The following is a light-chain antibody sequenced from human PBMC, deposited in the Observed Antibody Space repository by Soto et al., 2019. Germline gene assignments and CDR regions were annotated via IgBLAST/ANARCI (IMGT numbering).Light chain of an antibody. J-gene: IGLJ1*01. CDR2: DVT. Sequence: QSALTQPPSASGSPGQSVTISCTGTSSDVGGYNYVSWYQQHPGKAPKLLIYDVTARPSGVPVRFSGSKSGNTASLTISGLQAEDEADYYCSSYAGTHIVFGTGTKVTVL. CDR3: SSYAGTHIV. CDR1: SSDVGGYNY. V-gene: IGLV2-8*01.